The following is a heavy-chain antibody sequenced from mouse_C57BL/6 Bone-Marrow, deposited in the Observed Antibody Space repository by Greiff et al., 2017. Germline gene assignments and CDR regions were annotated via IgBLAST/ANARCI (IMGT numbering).Heavy chain of an antibody. CDR3: AREYGYRVFFAY. Sequence: VQLKEPGAELVKPGASVKLSCTASGFNIKDYYMHWVKQRTEQGLEWIGRIDPEDGETKYAPKFQGKATITADTSSTTAYLQLSSLTSEDTAVYYCAREYGYRVFFAYWGQGTLVTVSA. D-gene: IGHD2-2*01. J-gene: IGHJ3*01. V-gene: IGHV14-2*01. CDR1: GFNIKDYY. CDR2: IDPEDGET.